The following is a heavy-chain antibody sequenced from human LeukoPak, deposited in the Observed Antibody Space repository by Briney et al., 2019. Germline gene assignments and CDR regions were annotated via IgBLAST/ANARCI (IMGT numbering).Heavy chain of an antibody. J-gene: IGHJ3*01. V-gene: IGHV4-39*01. CDR3: ARITDRTVFGEIMHGFDV. Sequence: SETLSLTCTVSGDSINNNNYYWGWIRQPPGEGLEWIGNIYYNGRTYYSPSLKSRGTISVDTSNNQFSLKLNSVTAADTAVYYCARITDRTVFGEIMHGFDVWGQGTPVTVSS. CDR2: IYYNGRT. D-gene: IGHD3-3*01. CDR1: GDSINNNNYY.